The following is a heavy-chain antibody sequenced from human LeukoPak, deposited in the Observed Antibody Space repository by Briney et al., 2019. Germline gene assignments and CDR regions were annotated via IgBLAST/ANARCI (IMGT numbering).Heavy chain of an antibody. CDR2: MYYSGST. V-gene: IGHV4-39*07. CDR3: ARVTGYMIEDYFDY. D-gene: IGHD3-22*01. J-gene: IGHJ4*02. CDR1: GGSISNSSYY. Sequence: SETLSLTCTVSGGSISNSSYYWGWIRQPPGKGLEWIGSMYYSGSTNYNPSLKSRVTISVDTSQNQFSFKLSSVTAADTAVYYCARVTGYMIEDYFDYWGQGTLVTVSS.